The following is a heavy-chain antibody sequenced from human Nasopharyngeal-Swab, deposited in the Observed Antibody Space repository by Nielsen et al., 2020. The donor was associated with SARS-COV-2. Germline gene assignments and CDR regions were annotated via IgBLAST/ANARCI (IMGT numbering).Heavy chain of an antibody. CDR2: IIPIFGTA. D-gene: IGHD3-22*01. Sequence: SANVSCKACGGSFSSYAISWVRQAPGQGLEWMGGIIPIFGTANYAQKFQGRVTITADESTSTAYMELSSLRSEDTAVYYCAGGDDSLANSYYWGQGTLVTVSS. V-gene: IGHV1-69*13. CDR1: GGSFSSYA. J-gene: IGHJ4*02. CDR3: AGGDDSLANSYY.